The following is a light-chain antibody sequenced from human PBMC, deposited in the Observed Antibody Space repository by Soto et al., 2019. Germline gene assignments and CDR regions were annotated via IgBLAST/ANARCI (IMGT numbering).Light chain of an antibody. CDR3: QQYGSSPIT. J-gene: IGKJ5*01. CDR1: QSITSSY. CDR2: GSS. Sequence: EIVLTQSPGTLSLSPGERAALSCKASQSITSSYLAWYQQKPGQAPRLLIYGSSSRATGIPDRFSGSGSGTDYTLTTSRLEPEDFAVYYCQQYGSSPITFGQGTRLEIK. V-gene: IGKV3-20*01.